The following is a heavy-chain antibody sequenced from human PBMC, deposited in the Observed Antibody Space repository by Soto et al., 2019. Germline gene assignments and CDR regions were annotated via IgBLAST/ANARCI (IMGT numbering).Heavy chain of an antibody. CDR2: IWYDGSNK. Sequence: GGSLRLSCAASGFTFSSYGMHWVRQAPGKGLEWVAVIWYDGSNKYYADSVKGRFTISRDNSKNTLYLQMNSLRAEDTAVYYCARDGNKTPPVHTRLFDYWGQGTLVTVSS. CDR3: ARDGNKTPPVHTRLFDY. D-gene: IGHD2-15*01. J-gene: IGHJ4*02. V-gene: IGHV3-33*01. CDR1: GFTFSSYG.